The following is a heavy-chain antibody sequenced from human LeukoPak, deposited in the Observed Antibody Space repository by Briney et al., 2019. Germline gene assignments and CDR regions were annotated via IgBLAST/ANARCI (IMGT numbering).Heavy chain of an antibody. CDR3: ARKNYGGKNYFDY. CDR1: GFTFSNYA. Sequence: PGGSLRLSCAASGFTFSNYAMLWVRQAPGKGLEWVALISYDGSNRYYAESVKGRFTISRDNSKNTLYLQMNSLRTEDTAVYYCARKNYGGKNYFDYWGQGTQVTVSS. D-gene: IGHD3-10*01. CDR2: ISYDGSNR. V-gene: IGHV3-30-3*02. J-gene: IGHJ4*02.